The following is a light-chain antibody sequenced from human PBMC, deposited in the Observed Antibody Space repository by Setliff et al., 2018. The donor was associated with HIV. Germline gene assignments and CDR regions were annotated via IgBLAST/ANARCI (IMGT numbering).Light chain of an antibody. Sequence: QSVLAQPASVSGSPGQSITISCTGTSSDVGSYNLVSWYQQHPGKAPKLMIYEVSKRPSGVSNHFSGSKSGNTASLTISGLRTEDEAEYYCCSYASSGSLVFGAGTKVTVL. J-gene: IGLJ1*01. CDR2: EVS. V-gene: IGLV2-23*02. CDR3: CSYASSGSLV. CDR1: SSDVGSYNL.